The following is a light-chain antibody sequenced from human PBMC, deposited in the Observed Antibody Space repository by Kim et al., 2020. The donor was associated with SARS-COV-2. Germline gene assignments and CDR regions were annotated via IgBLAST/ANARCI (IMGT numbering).Light chain of an antibody. J-gene: IGKJ1*01. V-gene: IGKV1-39*01. Sequence: DIQMTQSPSSLSASVGYRVTITCPASQSISSYLNWYQQKPGKAPELLIYATSSLQGGVPSRFSGSGSGTDFTLTISSLQPEDFATYYCQQSYSTRWTFGQGTKVDIK. CDR1: QSISSY. CDR3: QQSYSTRWT. CDR2: ATS.